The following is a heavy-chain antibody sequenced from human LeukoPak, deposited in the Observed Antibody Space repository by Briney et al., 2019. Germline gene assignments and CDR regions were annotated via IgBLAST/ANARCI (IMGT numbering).Heavy chain of an antibody. V-gene: IGHV1-18*01. Sequence: ASVKVSCKASGYTFTSYGISWVRQAPGQGLEWMGWISAYNGNTNYAQKLQGRVTMTTDTSTSTAYMELRSLRSDDTAVYYCARVPPGRYYLYYFDYWGQGTLVTVSS. CDR1: GYTFTSYG. D-gene: IGHD3-22*01. J-gene: IGHJ4*02. CDR3: ARVPPGRYYLYYFDY. CDR2: ISAYNGNT.